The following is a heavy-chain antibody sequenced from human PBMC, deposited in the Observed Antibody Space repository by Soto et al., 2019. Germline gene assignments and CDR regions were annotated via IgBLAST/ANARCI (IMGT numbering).Heavy chain of an antibody. D-gene: IGHD5-18*01. CDR1: GFSFGSYS. CDR3: ARDGRPAGAMVTALDY. V-gene: IGHV3-48*02. J-gene: IGHJ4*02. CDR2: IRSGSRTI. Sequence: EVQLVESGGGLVQPGGSLRLSCAASGFSFGSYSMNWVRQAPGKGLEWGSYIRSGSRTIYYAESVKGRFTISRDNAKNSLYLQMNSLRDEDTAVYYCARDGRPAGAMVTALDYWGQGSLVTVSS.